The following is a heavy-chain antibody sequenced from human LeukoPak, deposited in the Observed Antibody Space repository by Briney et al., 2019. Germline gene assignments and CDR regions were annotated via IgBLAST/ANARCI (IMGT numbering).Heavy chain of an antibody. CDR2: ISGSSGYT. CDR3: ARVSSSSRPGVDY. J-gene: IGHJ4*03. D-gene: IGHD6-6*01. V-gene: IGHV3-11*06. CDR1: GFTFSDYY. Sequence: GGSLRLSCAASGFTFSDYYVSWIRQAPGRGLEYVPYISGSSGYTNYADSVKGRFSISRDNAKNSLYLQMNSLRAEDTALYYCARVSSSSRPGVDYWGQGTTVTVSS.